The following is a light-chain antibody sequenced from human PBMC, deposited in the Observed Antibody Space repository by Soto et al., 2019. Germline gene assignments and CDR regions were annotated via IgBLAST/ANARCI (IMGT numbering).Light chain of an antibody. J-gene: IGLJ2*01. CDR2: GDN. V-gene: IGLV1-44*01. CDR1: RSNIGTNA. CDR3: AVWDDSLTAPV. Sequence: QFVLTQPPSASGTPGQRVTISCSGSRSNIGTNAVNWYQQLPGTAPKVLLYGDNQRPSGVPARFSGSRSGTSASLAISGLRSEDEADYFCAVWDDSLTAPVFGGGTKLTVL.